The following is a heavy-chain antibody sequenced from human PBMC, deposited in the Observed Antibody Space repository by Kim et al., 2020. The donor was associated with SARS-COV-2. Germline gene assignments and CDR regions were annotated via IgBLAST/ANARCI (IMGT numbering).Heavy chain of an antibody. J-gene: IGHJ4*02. V-gene: IGHV1-2*02. D-gene: IGHD6-6*01. CDR1: GYTFTGYY. CDR2: INPNSGGT. CDR3: FLHSSSSFGALDY. Sequence: ASVKVSCKASGYTFTGYYMHWVRQAPGQGLEWMGWINPNSGGTNYAQKFQGRVTMTRDTSISTAYMELSRLRSDDTAVYYCFLHSSSSFGALDYWGQGTLVTVSS.